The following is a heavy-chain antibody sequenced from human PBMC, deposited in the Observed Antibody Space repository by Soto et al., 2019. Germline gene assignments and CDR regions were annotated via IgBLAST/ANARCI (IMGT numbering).Heavy chain of an antibody. CDR2: IPYSGST. V-gene: IGHV4-31*03. CDR3: ARGFVETAMAFDY. D-gene: IGHD5-18*01. J-gene: IGHJ4*02. Sequence: QVQLQESGPGLVKPSQTLSLACSVSGASINSGGYFWSWIRQLPGKGLEWIGYIPYSGSTYYKPWLKSRVVMSMDKSKNDFSLKLSSVTAADTAVFYCARGFVETAMAFDYWGQGALVTVSS. CDR1: GASINSGGYF.